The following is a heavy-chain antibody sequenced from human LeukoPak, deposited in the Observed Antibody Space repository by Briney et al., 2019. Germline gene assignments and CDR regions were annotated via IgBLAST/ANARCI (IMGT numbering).Heavy chain of an antibody. CDR3: AKHFDNSGSKDFFDY. D-gene: IGHD5-12*01. CDR2: ISRSSGST. V-gene: IGHV3-23*01. CDR1: GFTFSNYA. Sequence: PGGPLRLSCAASGFTFSNYAMSWVRQAPGEGLEWVSAISRSSGSTSSAHSVKGRFTISRDNSKNPLYLQMNSLRAEDTAVYYCAKHFDNSGSKDFFDYWGQGTLVTVSS. J-gene: IGHJ4*02.